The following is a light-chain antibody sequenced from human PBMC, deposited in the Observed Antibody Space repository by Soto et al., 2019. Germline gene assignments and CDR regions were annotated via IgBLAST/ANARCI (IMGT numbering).Light chain of an antibody. J-gene: IGLJ3*02. CDR1: SSNIGNNY. Sequence: QSVLTQPPSVSAAPGQKVTISCSGSSSNIGNNYVSWYQQLPGTAPKLLIYDNNKRPSGIPDRFSGSKSGTSATLGITGLQTGDEADYYCGTWDSILSGGGVFGGGTKLTVL. CDR2: DNN. CDR3: GTWDSILSGGGV. V-gene: IGLV1-51*01.